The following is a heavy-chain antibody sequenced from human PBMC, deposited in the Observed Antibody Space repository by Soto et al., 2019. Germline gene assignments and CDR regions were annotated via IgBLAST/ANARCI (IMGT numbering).Heavy chain of an antibody. D-gene: IGHD6-6*01. Sequence: SVKVSCKASGGTFSSYAISWVRQAPGQGLEWMGGIIPIFGTANYAQKFQGRVTITADESTSTAYMELSSLRSEDTAVYYCARKAAASSSPRYGMDVWGQGTTVTVSS. CDR2: IIPIFGTA. V-gene: IGHV1-69*13. CDR1: GGTFSSYA. CDR3: ARKAAASSSPRYGMDV. J-gene: IGHJ6*02.